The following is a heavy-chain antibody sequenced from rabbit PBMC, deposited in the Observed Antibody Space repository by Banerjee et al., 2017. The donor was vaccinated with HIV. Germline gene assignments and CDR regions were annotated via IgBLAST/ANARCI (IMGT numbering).Heavy chain of an antibody. J-gene: IGHJ4*01. Sequence: QSLEESGGDLVKPGASLTLTCTASGFSLSSSYWICWVRQAPGKGLEWIACIYAGSSGSTFFASWAKGRFTGSKTSSTTVTLQMTSLTAADTATYFCARGDTNVDYFDLWGQGTLVTVS. V-gene: IGHV1S40*01. D-gene: IGHD1-1*01. CDR3: ARGDTNVDYFDL. CDR2: IYAGSSGST. CDR1: GFSLSSSYW.